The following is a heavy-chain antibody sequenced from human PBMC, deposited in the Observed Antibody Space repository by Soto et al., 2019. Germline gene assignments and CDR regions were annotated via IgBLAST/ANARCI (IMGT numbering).Heavy chain of an antibody. CDR1: GGTFSSYA. D-gene: IGHD2-2*01. V-gene: IGHV1-69*13. CDR2: IIPIFGTA. Sequence: GASGKVSCKASGGTFSSYAISWVRQAPGQGLEWMGGIIPIFGTANYAQKFQGRVTITADESTSTAYMELSSLRSEDTAVYYCARDLRYQLLRYNWFDPWGQGTLVTVSS. J-gene: IGHJ5*02. CDR3: ARDLRYQLLRYNWFDP.